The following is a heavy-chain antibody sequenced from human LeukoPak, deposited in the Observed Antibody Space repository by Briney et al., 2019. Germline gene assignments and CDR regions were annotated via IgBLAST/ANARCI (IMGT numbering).Heavy chain of an antibody. V-gene: IGHV4-59*08. J-gene: IGHJ4*02. Sequence: SETLSLTCSVSGGSISSYYWSWIRQPPGKGVEWIGYIFYSGSTNYNPSLKSRVTISVDTSKNQFSLKLSSVTAADTAVYYCARWSAAGFDYWGQGTLVTVSS. CDR2: IFYSGST. D-gene: IGHD6-13*01. CDR1: GGSISSYY. CDR3: ARWSAAGFDY.